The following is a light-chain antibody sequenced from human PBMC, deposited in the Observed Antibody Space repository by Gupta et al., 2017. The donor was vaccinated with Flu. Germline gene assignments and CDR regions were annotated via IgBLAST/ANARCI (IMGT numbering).Light chain of an antibody. CDR2: EVS. J-gene: IGLJ2*01. V-gene: IGLV2-14*01. Sequence: SALPQPAPCSGATGPSITTSCTGTSSDVGGYNYVSWYQQHPGKAPKLMIYEVSTRPSGVSNRFSGSKTGNTASLTSSGLQAEDEADYYCSAYTSSSTLVFGGGTKLTVL. CDR3: SAYTSSSTLV. CDR1: SSDVGGYNY.